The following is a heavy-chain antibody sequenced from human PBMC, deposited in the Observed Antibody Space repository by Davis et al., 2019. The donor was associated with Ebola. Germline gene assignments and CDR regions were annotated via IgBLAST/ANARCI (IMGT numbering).Heavy chain of an antibody. Sequence: PSETLSLTCAVYGGSFSGYSWSWIRQPPGKGLEWIGEINHSGSTNYNPSLKSRVTVSIDTSKNQFSLKLSSVTAADTAVYYCARWEGSGSFFDHWGQGSLVTVSS. CDR3: ARWEGSGSFFDH. D-gene: IGHD3-10*01. CDR2: INHSGST. CDR1: GGSFSGYS. J-gene: IGHJ4*02. V-gene: IGHV4-34*01.